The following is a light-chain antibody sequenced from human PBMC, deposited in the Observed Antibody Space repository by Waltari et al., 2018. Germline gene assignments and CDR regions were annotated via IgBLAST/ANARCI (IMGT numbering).Light chain of an antibody. V-gene: IGKV1-8*01. J-gene: IGKJ5*01. CDR3: QQYYNYPPIT. Sequence: CRASHGISSYLAWYQQKPGKVPKLLIYAASTLQSGVPSRFSGSGSGTDFILTISCLQSEDFATYYCQQYYNYPPITFGQGTRLEIK. CDR2: AAS. CDR1: HGISSY.